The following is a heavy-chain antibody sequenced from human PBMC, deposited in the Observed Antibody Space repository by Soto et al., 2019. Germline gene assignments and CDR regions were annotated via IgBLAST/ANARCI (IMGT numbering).Heavy chain of an antibody. Sequence: PSETLSLTCSISGGSISTYYWTWIRQPPGKGLEWIGYISNSGSTNYNPSLKSRVTMSVDTSGVQFSLKMTSVTAADTAVYYCARASERYLMPVGLYSWGPGTLVTVSS. CDR1: GGSISTYY. D-gene: IGHD2-8*01. CDR3: ARASERYLMPVGLYS. V-gene: IGHV4-59*01. CDR2: ISNSGST. J-gene: IGHJ4*02.